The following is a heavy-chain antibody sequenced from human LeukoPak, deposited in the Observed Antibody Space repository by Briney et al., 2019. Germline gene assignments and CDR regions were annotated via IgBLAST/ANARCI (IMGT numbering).Heavy chain of an antibody. Sequence: ASVKVSCKASGYTFTSYGISWVRQAPGQGLEWMGWISAYNGNTNYAQKLQGRVTMTTDTSTSTAYMELRSLRSDDTAVYYCARDYYDFWSGYYTGEWYHYYYGMDVWGQGTTVTVSS. CDR3: ARDYYDFWSGYYTGEWYHYYYGMDV. J-gene: IGHJ6*02. D-gene: IGHD3-3*01. CDR1: GYTFTSYG. V-gene: IGHV1-18*01. CDR2: ISAYNGNT.